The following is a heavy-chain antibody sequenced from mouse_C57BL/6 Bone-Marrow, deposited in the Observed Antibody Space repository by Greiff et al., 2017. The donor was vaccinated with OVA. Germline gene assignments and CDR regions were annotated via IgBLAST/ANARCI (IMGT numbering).Heavy chain of an antibody. CDR1: GYTFTSYW. J-gene: IGHJ1*03. CDR2: IHPNSGST. D-gene: IGHD4-1*01. Sequence: QVQLQQPGAELVKPGASVKLSCKASGYTFTSYWMHWVKQRPGQGLEWIGMIHPNSGSTNYNEKFKSKATLTVDKSSSTAYMHLSSLTSEDSAVYYCARVLGVWYFDVWGTGTTVTVSS. V-gene: IGHV1-64*01. CDR3: ARVLGVWYFDV.